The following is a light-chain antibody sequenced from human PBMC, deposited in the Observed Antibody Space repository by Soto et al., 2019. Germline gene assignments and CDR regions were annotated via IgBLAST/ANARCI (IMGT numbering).Light chain of an antibody. CDR1: QDISSW. CDR3: QQANSFPPPLT. J-gene: IGKJ4*01. CDR2: AAS. Sequence: DLQMTQSPSSVSASVGDRVTITCRASQDISSWLAWYQQKPGKAPKLLIYAASSLQSGVPSRFSGSGSGTDFTLTIISLQPEDFATYYCQQANSFPPPLTFGGGTKVEIK. V-gene: IGKV1-12*01.